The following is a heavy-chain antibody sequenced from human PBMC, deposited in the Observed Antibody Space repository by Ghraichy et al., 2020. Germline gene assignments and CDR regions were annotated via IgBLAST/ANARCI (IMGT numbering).Heavy chain of an antibody. CDR2: ISGSGGST. V-gene: IGHV3-23*01. CDR3: AKVGWFGELSGYYYGMDV. J-gene: IGHJ6*02. D-gene: IGHD3-10*01. Sequence: GGSRRLSCAASGFTFSSYAMSWVRQAPGKGLEWVSAISGSGGSTYYADSVKGRFTISRDNSNNTLYLQMKSLRAEDTAVYYCAKVGWFGELSGYYYGMDVWGQGTTVTVSS. CDR1: GFTFSSYA.